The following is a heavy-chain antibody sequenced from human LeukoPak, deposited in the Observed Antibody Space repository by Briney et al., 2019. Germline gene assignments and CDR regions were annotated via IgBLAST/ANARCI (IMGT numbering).Heavy chain of an antibody. CDR2: INHSGST. D-gene: IGHD2-2*01. CDR3: ARHVGQLFYYYYGMDV. CDR1: GGSFSGYY. V-gene: IGHV4-34*01. J-gene: IGHJ6*02. Sequence: SETLSLTCAVYGGSFSGYYWSWIRQPPGKGLEWIGEINHSGSTNYNPSLKSRVTISVDTSKNQFPLKLSSVTAADTAVYYCARHVGQLFYYYYGMDVWGQGTTVTVSS.